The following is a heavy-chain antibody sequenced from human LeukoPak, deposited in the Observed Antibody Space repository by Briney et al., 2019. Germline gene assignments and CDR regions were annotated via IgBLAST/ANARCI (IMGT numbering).Heavy chain of an antibody. CDR3: ARGSYDVLTGYSTLGEY. D-gene: IGHD3-9*01. V-gene: IGHV4-39*02. CDR2: IYYSGSP. CDR1: VGSITGSSFY. J-gene: IGHJ4*02. Sequence: SETLSLSCRVSVGSITGSSFYWGWIRQPPGRGRGWLGNIYYSGSPYNSASLKSQVTISLDTSKNHFPLKVTTVTAADTAVYYCARGSYDVLTGYSTLGEYWGQGTLVTVSS.